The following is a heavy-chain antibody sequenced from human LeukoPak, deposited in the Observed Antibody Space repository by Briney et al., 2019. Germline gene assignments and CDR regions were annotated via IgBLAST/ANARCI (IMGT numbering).Heavy chain of an antibody. V-gene: IGHV1-69*13. CDR1: GGTFSSYA. CDR2: IIPIFGTA. D-gene: IGHD2-2*01. J-gene: IGHJ6*03. Sequence: SVKVSCKASGGTFSSYAISWVRQAPGQGLEWMGGIIPIFGTANYAQKFQGRVTITADGSTSTAYMELSSLRSEDTAVYYCASSIVVPAAIRIWYYYYMDVWGKGTTVTVSS. CDR3: ASSIVVPAAIRIWYYYYMDV.